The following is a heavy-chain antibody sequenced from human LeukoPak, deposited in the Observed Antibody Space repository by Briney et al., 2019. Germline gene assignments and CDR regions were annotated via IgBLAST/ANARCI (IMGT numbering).Heavy chain of an antibody. V-gene: IGHV4-39*01. J-gene: IGHJ5*02. CDR1: GGSISSSTYY. Sequence: KTSETLSLTCTVSGGSISSSTYYWGWIRQPPGKGLEWIGSIYYRGSTYYNPSLKSRVTISVDTSKNQFSLHLSSVTPDDTAVYYCARQGVRYKYRSGWLTYNWFNPWGQGTLVNVSS. D-gene: IGHD6-19*01. CDR2: IYYRGST. CDR3: ARQGVRYKYRSGWLTYNWFNP.